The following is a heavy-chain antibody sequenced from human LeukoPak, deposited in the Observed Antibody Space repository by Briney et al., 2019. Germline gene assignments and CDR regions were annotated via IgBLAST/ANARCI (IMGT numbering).Heavy chain of an antibody. CDR1: GGTFSSYA. J-gene: IGHJ5*02. Sequence: SVKVSCKASGGTFSSYAISWVRQAPGQGLEWMGRIIPIFGTANYAQKFQGRVTITTDESTSTAYMELSSLRSEDTAVYYCARGGGHDYGDYVGLAWGQGTLVTVSS. CDR3: ARGGGHDYGDYVGLA. V-gene: IGHV1-69*05. D-gene: IGHD4-17*01. CDR2: IIPIFGTA.